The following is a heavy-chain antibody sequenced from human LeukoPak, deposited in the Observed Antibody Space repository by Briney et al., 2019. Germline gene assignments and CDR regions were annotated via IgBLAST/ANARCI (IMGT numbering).Heavy chain of an antibody. CDR1: GGSFSGYY. CDR2: INHSGST. Sequence: PSETLSLTCAVYGGSFSGYYWSWIRQPPGKGLEWIGEINHSGSTNYNPSLKSRVTISVDTSKNQFSLKLSSVTAADTAVYYCAMITMVRGVGFWFDPWGQGTLVTVSS. CDR3: AMITMVRGVGFWFDP. V-gene: IGHV4-34*09. J-gene: IGHJ5*02. D-gene: IGHD3-10*01.